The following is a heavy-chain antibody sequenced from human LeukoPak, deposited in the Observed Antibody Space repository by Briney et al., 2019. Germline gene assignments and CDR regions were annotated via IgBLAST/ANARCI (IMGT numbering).Heavy chain of an antibody. D-gene: IGHD2-15*01. CDR1: GFTVSSNY. V-gene: IGHV3-48*04. CDR3: ARDNTYCSGSRCYDRFDY. J-gene: IGHJ4*02. Sequence: HPGGSLRLSCAASGFTVSSNYMSWVRQAPGKGLEWVSGITWGRDNLAYAASVKGRFTISRDNAKNSLYLQMNSLTAEDTAVYYCARDNTYCSGSRCYDRFDYWGQGTLVTVSS. CDR2: ITWGRDN.